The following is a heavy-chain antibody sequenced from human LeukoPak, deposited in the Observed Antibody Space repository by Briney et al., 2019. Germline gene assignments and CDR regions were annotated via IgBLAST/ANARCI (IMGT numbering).Heavy chain of an antibody. D-gene: IGHD2-2*01. Sequence: GGSLRLSCAASGFTFSSYSMNWVRQAPGKGLEWVSSISSSSSYIYYADSVKGRFTISRDNAKNSLYLQMNSLRAEDTAVYYCARDIVVVPAALGNYYYYYGMDVWGQGTTVTVSS. CDR2: ISSSSSYI. CDR3: ARDIVVVPAALGNYYYYYGMDV. J-gene: IGHJ6*02. V-gene: IGHV3-21*01. CDR1: GFTFSSYS.